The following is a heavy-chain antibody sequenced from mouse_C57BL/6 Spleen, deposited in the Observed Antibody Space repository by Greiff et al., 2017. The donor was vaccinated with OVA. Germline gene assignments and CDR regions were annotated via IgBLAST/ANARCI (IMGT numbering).Heavy chain of an antibody. D-gene: IGHD1-1*01. CDR1: GYTFTDYY. Sequence: EVQLQQSGPELVKPGASVKISCKASGYTFTDYYMNWVKQSHGKCLEWIGDINPNNGGTSYNQKFKGKATLTVDKSSSTAYMELRSLTSEDSAVYYCARIYYYGSSYVLDYWGQGTTLTVSS. CDR3: ARIYYYGSSYVLDY. J-gene: IGHJ2*01. V-gene: IGHV1-26*01. CDR2: INPNNGGT.